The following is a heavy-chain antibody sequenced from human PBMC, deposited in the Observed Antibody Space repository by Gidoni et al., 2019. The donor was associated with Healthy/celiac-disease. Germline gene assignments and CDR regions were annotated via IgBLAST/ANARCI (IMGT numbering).Heavy chain of an antibody. J-gene: IGHJ5*02. CDR1: GFTFSSYE. Sequence: EVQLVESGGGLVQPGGSLRLSCAASGFTFSSYEVNWVRQAPGKGLEWVSYISSSGSTIYYADSVKGRFTISRDNAKNSLYLQMNSLRAEDTAVYYCAREGLGYCSGGSCYSEWSSWFDPWGQGTLVTVSS. D-gene: IGHD2-15*01. CDR2: ISSSGSTI. CDR3: AREGLGYCSGGSCYSEWSSWFDP. V-gene: IGHV3-48*03.